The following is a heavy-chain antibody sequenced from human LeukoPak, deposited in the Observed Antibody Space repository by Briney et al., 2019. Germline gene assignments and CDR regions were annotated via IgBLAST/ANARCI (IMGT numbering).Heavy chain of an antibody. D-gene: IGHD6-13*01. CDR3: ARSHSSSWYRDYYYYMDV. Sequence: ASVKVSCKASGYTFTSYDINWMRQATGQGLEWMGWMNPNSGNTGYAQKFQGRVTMTRNTSISTAYMELSSLRSEDTAVYYCARSHSSSWYRDYYYYMDVWGKGTTVTVSS. CDR1: GYTFTSYD. V-gene: IGHV1-8*01. J-gene: IGHJ6*03. CDR2: MNPNSGNT.